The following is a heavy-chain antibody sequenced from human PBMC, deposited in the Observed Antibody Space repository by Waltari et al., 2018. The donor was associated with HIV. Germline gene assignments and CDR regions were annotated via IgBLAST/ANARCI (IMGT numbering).Heavy chain of an antibody. D-gene: IGHD5-18*01. Sequence: EVQLVESGGGLVQPGGSLRPSCKASGCTFNNFAMSWVRQAPGKGLEWVSVISGSGGTTYYADSVKGRFTVSRDNFKNTVYLQMNSLRAGDTAIYYCAKAVMETAVSSPVDCWGQGALVTVSS. J-gene: IGHJ4*02. CDR3: AKAVMETAVSSPVDC. CDR1: GCTFNNFA. CDR2: ISGSGGTT. V-gene: IGHV3-23*04.